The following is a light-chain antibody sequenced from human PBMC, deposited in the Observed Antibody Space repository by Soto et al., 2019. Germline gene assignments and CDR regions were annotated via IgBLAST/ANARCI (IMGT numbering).Light chain of an antibody. CDR3: ASYTPSATPVV. Sequence: QSALTQPASVSASPGQSITISCTGTSSDVGAYNYVSWYQQYPGKAPKLMIFDVSNRPSGVSSRFSGSKSGNTASLTISGLQAEDEADYYCASYTPSATPVVFGGRTKLTVL. CDR2: DVS. J-gene: IGLJ2*01. CDR1: SSDVGAYNY. V-gene: IGLV2-14*03.